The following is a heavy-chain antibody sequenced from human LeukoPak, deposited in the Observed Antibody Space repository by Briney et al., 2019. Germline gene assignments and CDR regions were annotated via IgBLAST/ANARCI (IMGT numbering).Heavy chain of an antibody. CDR2: LTGSGATT. CDR1: GFTFDSYA. J-gene: IGHJ4*02. Sequence: GGSLRLSCAASGFTFDSYAMSWVRQAPGKGLEWVSALTGSGATTNYADSVKGRFTISRDNSKNTLFLQMNSLRAEDTAVYYCAKEDIVSTMGNFDYWGQGTPVTVSS. D-gene: IGHD5/OR15-5a*01. V-gene: IGHV3-23*01. CDR3: AKEDIVSTMGNFDY.